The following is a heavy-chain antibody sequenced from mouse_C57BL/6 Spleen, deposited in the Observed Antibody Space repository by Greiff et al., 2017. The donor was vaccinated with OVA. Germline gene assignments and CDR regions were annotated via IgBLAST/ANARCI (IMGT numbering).Heavy chain of an antibody. CDR3: ARRFTTVVEDWYFDV. Sequence: EVQLVESGGGLVKPGGSLKLSCAASGFTFSDYGMHWVRQAPEKGLEWVAYISSGSSTIYYADTVKGRFTISRDNAKNTLFLQMTSLRSEDTAMYYCARRFTTVVEDWYFDVWGTGTTVTVSS. D-gene: IGHD1-1*01. V-gene: IGHV5-17*01. CDR2: ISSGSSTI. J-gene: IGHJ1*03. CDR1: GFTFSDYG.